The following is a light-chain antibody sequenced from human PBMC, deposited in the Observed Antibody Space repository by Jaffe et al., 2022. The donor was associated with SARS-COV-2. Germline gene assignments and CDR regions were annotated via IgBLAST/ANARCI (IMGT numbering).Light chain of an antibody. J-gene: IGKJ2*02. Sequence: DIQVTQSPSIVSASVGDRVTITCRASQGIRSHLAWYQQRPGKAPKLLIYAASTLQSGVPSRFSGSGSETEFTLTISSLQPEDSATYYCQQLNSYPRTFGQGTKLEI. CDR3: QQLNSYPRT. CDR1: QGIRSH. V-gene: IGKV1-9*01. CDR2: AAS.